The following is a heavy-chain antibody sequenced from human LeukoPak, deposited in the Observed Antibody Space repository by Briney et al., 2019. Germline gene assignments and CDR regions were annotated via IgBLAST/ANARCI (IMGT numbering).Heavy chain of an antibody. V-gene: IGHV3-30*02. CDR2: IRYDGSNK. J-gene: IGHJ4*02. CDR3: ACYYDSSGDY. Sequence: GGSLRLSCAASGFTFSSYGMHWVREAPGKGLEWVAFIRYDGSNKYYADSVKGRFTISRDNSKNTLYLQMNSLRAEDTAVYYCACYYDSSGDYWGQGTLVTVSS. CDR1: GFTFSSYG. D-gene: IGHD3-22*01.